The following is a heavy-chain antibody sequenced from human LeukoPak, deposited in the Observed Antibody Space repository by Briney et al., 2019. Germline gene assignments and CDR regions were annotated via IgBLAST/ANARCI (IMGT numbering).Heavy chain of an antibody. Sequence: GGSLRLSCAASGLIFSSYWMNWVRQAPGKGLEWVSVIYGGGNIYYADSVKGRFTISRDNSKNTLYLQMNSLRAEDTAVYYCARGAGYNYPYYFDYWGQGTLVTVSS. J-gene: IGHJ4*02. D-gene: IGHD5-24*01. CDR1: GLIFSSYW. V-gene: IGHV3-53*01. CDR2: IYGGGNI. CDR3: ARGAGYNYPYYFDY.